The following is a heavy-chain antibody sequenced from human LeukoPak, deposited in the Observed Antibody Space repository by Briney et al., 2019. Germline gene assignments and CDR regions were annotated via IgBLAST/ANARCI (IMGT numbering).Heavy chain of an antibody. CDR3: ARHPCSGGSCYSIDY. CDR1: GGSISSYY. CDR2: IYYSGST. D-gene: IGHD2-15*01. J-gene: IGHJ4*02. V-gene: IGHV4-59*08. Sequence: SETLSLTCTVSGGSISSYYWSWIRHPPGKALDWIGYIYYSGSTNYNPSLKSRVTISADTSKNQFSLKLSSVTAADTAVYYCARHPCSGGSCYSIDYWGQGTLVTVSS.